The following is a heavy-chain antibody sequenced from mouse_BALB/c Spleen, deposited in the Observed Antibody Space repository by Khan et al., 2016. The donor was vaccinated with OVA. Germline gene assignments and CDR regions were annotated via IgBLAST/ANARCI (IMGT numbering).Heavy chain of an antibody. CDR2: IWGGGST. Sequence: VELVESGPGLVAPSQSLSITCTVSGFSLTDYDVSWIRQPPGKGLEWLGVIWGGGSTYYNSALKSRLSVNKENSKSQVFLKMNSLQTDDTAMYYCAKGIWSYYFALDYWGQGTSVTVS. V-gene: IGHV2-6-5*01. J-gene: IGHJ4*01. CDR3: AKGIWSYYFALDY. D-gene: IGHD1-1*02. CDR1: GFSLTDYD.